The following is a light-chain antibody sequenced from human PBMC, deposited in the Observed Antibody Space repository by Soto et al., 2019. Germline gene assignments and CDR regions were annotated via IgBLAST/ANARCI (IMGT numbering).Light chain of an antibody. CDR3: EQRSSWRLT. V-gene: IGKV3-11*02. J-gene: IGKJ4*01. CDR2: DAS. Sequence: EIVFTQQPATPSSSPGERATLSCRAKRSISRYLGWYQQKRGQAHRLLIYDASNRATGIPARFSGSGSGRDFTLTISRLESEDLGVYSSEQRSSWRLTVGGGTKVDIK. CDR1: RSISRY.